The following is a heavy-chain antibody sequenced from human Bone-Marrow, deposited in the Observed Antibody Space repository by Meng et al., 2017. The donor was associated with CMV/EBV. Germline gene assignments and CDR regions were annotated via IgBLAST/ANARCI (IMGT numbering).Heavy chain of an antibody. J-gene: IGHJ4*02. V-gene: IGHV4-61*01. CDR2: IYYSGST. Sequence: SETLSLTCTVSGGSVSSGSYYWSWIRQPPGKGLEWIGYIYYSGSTNYNPSLKSRVTISVDTSKNQFSLKLSSVTAADTAVYYCARATRGGYCSSTSCLYYFDYWGQGTLVTVSS. CDR1: GGSVSSGSYY. D-gene: IGHD2-2*01. CDR3: ARATRGGYCSSTSCLYYFDY.